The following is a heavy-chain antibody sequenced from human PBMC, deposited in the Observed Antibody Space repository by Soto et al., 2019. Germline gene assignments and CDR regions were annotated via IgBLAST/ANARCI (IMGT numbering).Heavy chain of an antibody. CDR2: IFTSGST. Sequence: PSETLSLTCTVSVGSINIGAYYWSWIRQHPGKGLEWIGYIFTSGSTYYNPSLKSRVTISLDTSKNHFSLKLRSVTVADTAVYYCARVGSRGYSYGYADYWGQGTMVTVSS. CDR3: ARVGSRGYSYGYADY. D-gene: IGHD5-18*01. J-gene: IGHJ4*02. CDR1: VGSINIGAYY. V-gene: IGHV4-31*03.